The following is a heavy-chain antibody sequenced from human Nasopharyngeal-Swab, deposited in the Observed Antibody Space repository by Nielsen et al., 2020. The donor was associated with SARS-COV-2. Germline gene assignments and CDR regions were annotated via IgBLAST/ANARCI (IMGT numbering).Heavy chain of an antibody. V-gene: IGHV3-21*01. CDR2: ISSSSSYI. CDR1: GFTFSSYS. CDR3: AGGPRYQPDAFDI. J-gene: IGHJ3*02. D-gene: IGHD2-2*01. Sequence: GESLKISCAASGFTFSSYSMNWVRQAPGKGLEWVSSISSSSSYIYYADSVKGRFTISRDNAKNSLYLQMNSLRAEDTAVYYCAGGPRYQPDAFDIWGQGTMVTVSS.